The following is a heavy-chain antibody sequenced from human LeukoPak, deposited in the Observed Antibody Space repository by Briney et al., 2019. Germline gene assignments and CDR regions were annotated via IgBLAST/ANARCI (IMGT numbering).Heavy chain of an antibody. D-gene: IGHD3-10*01. CDR2: INHSGST. Sequence: SETLSLTCAVYGGSFSGYYWSWIRQPPGKGLEWIGEINHSGSTNYNPSLKSRVTISVDTSKNQFSLKLSSVTAADTAVYYCARGGYYGAGNDFRFDPWGQGTLVTVSS. V-gene: IGHV4-34*01. J-gene: IGHJ5*02. CDR3: ARGGYYGAGNDFRFDP. CDR1: GGSFSGYY.